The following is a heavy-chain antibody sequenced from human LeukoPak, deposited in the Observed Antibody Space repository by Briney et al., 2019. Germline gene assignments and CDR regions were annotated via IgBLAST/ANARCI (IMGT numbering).Heavy chain of an antibody. D-gene: IGHD5-18*01. CDR2: INSDGSST. Sequence: PGGSLRLSCAASGFTFSSYWMHWVRQAPGKGLVWVSRINSDGSSTSYADSVKGRFTISRDNAKNSLYLQMNSLRAEDTAVYYCAPEDTAMVEHLDFDYWGQGTLVTVSS. CDR3: APEDTAMVEHLDFDY. V-gene: IGHV3-74*01. J-gene: IGHJ4*02. CDR1: GFTFSSYW.